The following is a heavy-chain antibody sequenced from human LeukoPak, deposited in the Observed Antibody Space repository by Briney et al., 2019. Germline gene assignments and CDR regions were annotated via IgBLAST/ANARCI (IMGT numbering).Heavy chain of an antibody. J-gene: IGHJ4*02. CDR3: AKGALVGATPTHY. CDR1: GFTFSSYG. CDR2: IRYDGSNK. V-gene: IGHV3-30*02. D-gene: IGHD1-26*01. Sequence: GGSLRLSCAASGFTFSSYGMHWVRQAPGKGLEWVAFIRYDGSNKYYADSVKGRFTIFRYNSKNTLYLQMNSLRAEDTAVYYCAKGALVGATPTHYWGQATLVTVSS.